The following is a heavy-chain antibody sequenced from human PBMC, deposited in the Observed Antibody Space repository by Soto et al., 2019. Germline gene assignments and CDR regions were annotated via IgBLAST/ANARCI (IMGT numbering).Heavy chain of an antibody. CDR1: GGTFSSYA. CDR2: IIPIFGTA. V-gene: IGHV1-69*12. CDR3: ARDEDYYGSGNHYYSYGMDV. Sequence: QVQLVQSGAEVKKPGSSVKVSCKASGGTFSSYAISWVRQAPGQGLEWMGGIIPIFGTANYAQKFQGRVTITADESTSTAYMELSSLRSEATAVYYCARDEDYYGSGNHYYSYGMDVWGQGTTVTVSS. D-gene: IGHD3-10*01. J-gene: IGHJ6*02.